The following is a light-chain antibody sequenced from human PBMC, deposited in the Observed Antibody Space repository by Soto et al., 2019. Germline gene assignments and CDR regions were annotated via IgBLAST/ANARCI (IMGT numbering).Light chain of an antibody. CDR2: DVN. Sequence: QSVLTQPPSVSAAPGQKVTISCSGRSSNIGNNFVSWYQHLPGTAPKLLIYDVNKRPSGIPDRFSGSRSGTSATLGITGLQTGDEADYYCGTWDSSLSAVVFGGGTKLTVL. CDR1: SSNIGNNF. J-gene: IGLJ2*01. V-gene: IGLV1-51*01. CDR3: GTWDSSLSAVV.